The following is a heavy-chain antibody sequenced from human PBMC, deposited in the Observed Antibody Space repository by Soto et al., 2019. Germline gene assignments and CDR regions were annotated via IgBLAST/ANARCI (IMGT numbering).Heavy chain of an antibody. CDR2: ISAYNGNT. Sequence: ASVKVSCKASGYTFTSYGISWVRQAPGQGLEWMGWISAYNGNTNYAQKLQGRVTMTTDTSTSTAYMELRSLRSDDTAVYYCARDGYYYDSSGSRPYYYYGMDVWGQGTTVTVSS. J-gene: IGHJ6*02. CDR1: GYTFTSYG. D-gene: IGHD3-22*01. V-gene: IGHV1-18*01. CDR3: ARDGYYYDSSGSRPYYYYGMDV.